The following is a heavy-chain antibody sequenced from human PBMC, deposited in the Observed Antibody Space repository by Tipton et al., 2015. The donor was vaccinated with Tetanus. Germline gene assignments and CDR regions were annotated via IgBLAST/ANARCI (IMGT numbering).Heavy chain of an antibody. J-gene: IGHJ4*02. Sequence: SLRLSCAASGFTFSNSGMHWVRPAPGTGLEWVAIISYDGNYQSYAESVKGRFTISRDNSKSTLFLQMNGLRAEDTAVYYCIYTISGSASDYWGQGSRVTVSS. CDR2: ISYDGNYQ. CDR1: GFTFSNSG. CDR3: IYTISGSASDY. D-gene: IGHD2-2*02. V-gene: IGHV3-30*03.